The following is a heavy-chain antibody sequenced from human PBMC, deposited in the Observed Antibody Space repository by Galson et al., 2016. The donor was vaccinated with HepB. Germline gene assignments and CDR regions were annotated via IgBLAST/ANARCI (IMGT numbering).Heavy chain of an antibody. V-gene: IGHV3-21*01. CDR1: GFSFSHYN. J-gene: IGHJ3*02. CDR2: ISSTSNYM. Sequence: SLRLSCAASGFSFSHYNINWVRQAPGKGLEWVSSISSTSNYMFYVDSVKGRFTISRDNAKNSLYLQMNSLRAEDTAVYYCARDRSSNAFDIWGQGTMVIVPP. D-gene: IGHD2-2*01. CDR3: ARDRSSNAFDI.